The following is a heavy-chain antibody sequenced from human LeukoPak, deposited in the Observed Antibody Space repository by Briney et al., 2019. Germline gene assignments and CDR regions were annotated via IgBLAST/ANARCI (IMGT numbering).Heavy chain of an antibody. CDR2: IRSKTYGGTT. J-gene: IGHJ4*02. Sequence: PGGSLRLSCTASGFTFGDYAMNWVRQAPGKGLEWVGFIRSKTYGGTTEYAASVKGRFTISRDDSKSVAYLQMKSLKTEDTAVYYCTRVDIVIVPTAENDYWGQGTLVTVSS. CDR3: TRVDIVIVPTAENDY. D-gene: IGHD2-2*01. CDR1: GFTFGDYA. V-gene: IGHV3-49*04.